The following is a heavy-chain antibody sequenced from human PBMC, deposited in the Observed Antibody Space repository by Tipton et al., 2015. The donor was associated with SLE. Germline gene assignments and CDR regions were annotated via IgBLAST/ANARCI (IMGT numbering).Heavy chain of an antibody. Sequence: TLSLTCTVSGGSMSSYYWSWIRQPPGKGLEWIGYIYTSGSTNYNPSLKSRVTISVDTSKNQFSLKLTSVTAADTAVYYCASPDYGDSRGFDLWGRGTLVTVSS. J-gene: IGHJ2*01. CDR1: GGSMSSYY. CDR3: ASPDYGDSRGFDL. CDR2: IYTSGST. D-gene: IGHD4-17*01. V-gene: IGHV4-4*09.